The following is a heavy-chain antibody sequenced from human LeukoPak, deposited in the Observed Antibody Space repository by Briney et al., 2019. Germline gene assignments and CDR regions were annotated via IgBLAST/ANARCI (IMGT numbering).Heavy chain of an antibody. CDR2: IIPIFGTA. Sequence: SVKVSCKASGGTFGSYAISWVRQAPGQGLEWMGRIIPIFGTANYAQKFQGRVTITTDESTSTAYMELSSLRSEDTAVYYCARTVGVVAQTGGAFDIWGQGTMVTVSS. D-gene: IGHD3-22*01. J-gene: IGHJ3*02. V-gene: IGHV1-69*05. CDR3: ARTVGVVAQTGGAFDI. CDR1: GGTFGSYA.